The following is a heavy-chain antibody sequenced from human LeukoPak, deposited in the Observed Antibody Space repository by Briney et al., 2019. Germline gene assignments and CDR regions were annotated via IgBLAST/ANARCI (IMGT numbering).Heavy chain of an antibody. CDR3: AKDIYGGNSFAWNFDY. J-gene: IGHJ4*02. V-gene: IGHV3-9*03. CDR1: GFTFDDYA. D-gene: IGHD4-23*01. CDR2: ISWNSGSI. Sequence: PGGSLRLSCAASGFTFDDYAMHWVRQAPGKGLEWVSGISWNSGSIMYADSVKGRFTISRDNAKNYLYLQMNSLRAEDMALYYCAKDIYGGNSFAWNFDYWGQGTLVTVSS.